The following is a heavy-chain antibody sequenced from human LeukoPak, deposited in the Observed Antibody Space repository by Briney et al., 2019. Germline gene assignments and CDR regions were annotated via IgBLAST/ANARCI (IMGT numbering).Heavy chain of an antibody. CDR3: ARDPHCDTTTCLSYFDY. D-gene: IGHD2-2*01. V-gene: IGHV3-64*01. CDR1: GFPFSSYA. J-gene: IGHJ4*02. CDR2: ISNNGGST. Sequence: TGGSLRLSCAASGFPFSSYAMHWVRQAPGKGLELVSTISNNGGSTYFANSVKGRFTISRDNSKNTLFLQMASLRPEDMAVYYCARDPHCDTTTCLSYFDYWGRGTLVTVSS.